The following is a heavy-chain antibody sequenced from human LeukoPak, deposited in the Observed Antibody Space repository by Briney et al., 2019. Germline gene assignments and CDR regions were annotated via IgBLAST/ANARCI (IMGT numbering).Heavy chain of an antibody. J-gene: IGHJ6*03. CDR3: ASRGYCSSTSCYKGFYYYYYYMDV. CDR1: GFTFSDYY. CDR2: ISSSGSTI. D-gene: IGHD2-2*02. V-gene: IGHV3-11*04. Sequence: GGSLRLSXAASGFTFSDYYMSWIRQAPGKGLEWVSYISSSGSTIYYADSVKGRFTISRDNAKNSLYLQMNSLRAEDTAVYYCASRGYCSSTSCYKGFYYYYYYMDVWGKGTTVTVSS.